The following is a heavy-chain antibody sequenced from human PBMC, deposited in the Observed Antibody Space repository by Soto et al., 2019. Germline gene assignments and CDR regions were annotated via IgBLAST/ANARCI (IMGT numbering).Heavy chain of an antibody. CDR1: GYTFSNYA. D-gene: IGHD3-22*01. Sequence: QVNLVQSGAEVKKPGASVKVSCKASGYTFSNYALTWVRRAPGQGLEWMGWISAHSGDTNYAQKFQGRVTMTTDTYTSTAYLELRSLTSDDTAVYYCARAITIMVVAPAYWGQGTLVTVSS. CDR2: ISAHSGDT. CDR3: ARAITIMVVAPAY. J-gene: IGHJ4*02. V-gene: IGHV1-18*01.